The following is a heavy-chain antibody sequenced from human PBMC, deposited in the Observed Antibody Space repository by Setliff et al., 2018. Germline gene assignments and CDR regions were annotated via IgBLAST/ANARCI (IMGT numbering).Heavy chain of an antibody. CDR1: GYSMRSGYY. J-gene: IGHJ4*02. CDR2: IYHSGQT. D-gene: IGHD6-13*01. Sequence: SETLSLTCAVSGYSMRSGYYWGWFRQPPGKELEWIGSIYHSGQTFYNPSLKSRATLSVDTSKNQFSLRLTSVPAADTAVYYCARGGLAAADTHWGQGTLVTVSS. V-gene: IGHV4-38-2*01. CDR3: ARGGLAAADTH.